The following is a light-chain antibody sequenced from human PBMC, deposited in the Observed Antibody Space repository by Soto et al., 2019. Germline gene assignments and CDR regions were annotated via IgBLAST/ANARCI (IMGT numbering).Light chain of an antibody. CDR3: QQYSDNWT. J-gene: IGKJ1*01. V-gene: IGKV1-5*03. Sequence: DIQMTQSPATLSASVGDRVTITCRASQSVSSWLAWYQQKPGTAPNLLIYKASTLQSGVPSRFSGSGSGTDFPLTSSSLPDDDSATYYCQQYSDNWTFGQGTKVEIK. CDR2: KAS. CDR1: QSVSSW.